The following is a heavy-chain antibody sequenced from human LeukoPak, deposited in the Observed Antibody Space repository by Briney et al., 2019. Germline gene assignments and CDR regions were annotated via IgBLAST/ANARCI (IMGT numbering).Heavy chain of an antibody. CDR3: AREILRFDI. J-gene: IGHJ3*02. Sequence: ASVKVSCKASGYSFNSQGMNWVRQAPGQGLEWMGWINTDSGNPTYARGFTGRFVFSLDSSVSTAYLQISNLMPEDTAKYYCAREILRFDIWGQGTMVIASS. CDR1: GYSFNSQG. V-gene: IGHV7-4-1*02. CDR2: INTDSGNP.